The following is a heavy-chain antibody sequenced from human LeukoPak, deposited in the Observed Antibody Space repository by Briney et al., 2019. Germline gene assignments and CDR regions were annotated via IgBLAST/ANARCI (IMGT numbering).Heavy chain of an antibody. CDR2: INPNSGGT. J-gene: IGHJ5*02. V-gene: IGHV1-2*02. Sequence: AASVKVSCKASGYTFTGYYMHWVRQAPGQGLEWMGWINPNSGGTNYAQKFQGRVTMTRDTSISTAYMELSRLRSDDTAVYYCASGYCSSTSCSPFDPWGQGTLVTLSS. CDR3: ASGYCSSTSCSPFDP. CDR1: GYTFTGYY. D-gene: IGHD2-2*01.